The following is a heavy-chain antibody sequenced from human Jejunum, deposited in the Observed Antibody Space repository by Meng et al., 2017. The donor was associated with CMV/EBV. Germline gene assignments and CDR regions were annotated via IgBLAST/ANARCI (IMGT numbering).Heavy chain of an antibody. D-gene: IGHD2-15*01. CDR3: VTNLYCSGGSCRNY. Sequence: SGFTFSGDGMHWVRKAPGKGLMLVSRINSDGSSTAYADSVKGRFTISRDNANNTLYLLLNSLRAEDTAVYYCVTNLYCSGGSCRNYWGQGTLVTVSS. CDR1: GFTFSGDG. CDR2: INSDGSST. V-gene: IGHV3-74*01. J-gene: IGHJ4*02.